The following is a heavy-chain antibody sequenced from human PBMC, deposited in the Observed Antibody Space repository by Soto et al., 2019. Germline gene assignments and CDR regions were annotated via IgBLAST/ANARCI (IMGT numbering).Heavy chain of an antibody. CDR2: IDLSDSYT. Sequence: XESLKLIWQCSGYNLTTYWISLVLQMPGKGLEWMGKIDLSDSYTSYSPFFQGHVTISVDKSISTVYLQWSSLKASDTAMYYCARQGIWFGENYYYYYGLDVWGQGTTVTV. J-gene: IGHJ6*02. V-gene: IGHV5-10-1*01. D-gene: IGHD3-10*01. CDR3: ARQGIWFGENYYYYYGLDV. CDR1: GYNLTTYW.